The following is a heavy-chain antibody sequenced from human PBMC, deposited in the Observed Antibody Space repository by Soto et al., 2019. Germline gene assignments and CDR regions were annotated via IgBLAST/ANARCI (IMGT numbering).Heavy chain of an antibody. V-gene: IGHV3-7*01. D-gene: IGHD3-3*01. CDR3: ARGFSPDY. J-gene: IGHJ4*02. CDR2: IKQDGSET. CDR1: VFTFSNHW. Sequence: GGSLRIACAASVFTFSNHWMTCVRQAPGKGLGWVANIKQDGSETHYVDSVKGRFTISRDNAQNSLYLQMNNLRAEDTGVYFCARGFSPDYWGQGTLVTVSS.